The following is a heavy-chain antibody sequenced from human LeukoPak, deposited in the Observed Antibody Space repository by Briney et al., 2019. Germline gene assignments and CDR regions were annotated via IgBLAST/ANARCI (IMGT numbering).Heavy chain of an antibody. V-gene: IGHV4-59*01. CDR1: GGSISSYY. CDR3: ARSYSGYDPVDY. J-gene: IGHJ4*02. CDR2: ISYSGST. D-gene: IGHD5-12*01. Sequence: PSETLPLTCTVSGGSISSYYWSWIRQPPGKGLEWIGYISYSGSTNYNPSLKSRVTISVDTSKNQFSLKLSSVTAADTAVYYCARSYSGYDPVDYWGQGTLVTVSS.